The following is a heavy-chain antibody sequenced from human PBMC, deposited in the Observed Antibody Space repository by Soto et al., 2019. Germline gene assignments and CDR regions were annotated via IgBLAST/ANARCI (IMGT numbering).Heavy chain of an antibody. Sequence: SETLSLTCTVSGGSISSGGYYWSWIRQHPGKGLEWIGYIYYSGSTYYNPSLKSRVTISVDTSKNQFSLKLSSVTAADTAVYYCARDRGGYSYGNWFDPWGQGTLVTVSS. J-gene: IGHJ5*02. D-gene: IGHD5-18*01. V-gene: IGHV4-31*03. CDR3: ARDRGGYSYGNWFDP. CDR2: IYYSGST. CDR1: GGSISSGGYY.